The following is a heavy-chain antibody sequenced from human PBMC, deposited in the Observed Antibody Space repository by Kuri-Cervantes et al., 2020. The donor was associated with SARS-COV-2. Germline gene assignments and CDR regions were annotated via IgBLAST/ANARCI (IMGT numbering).Heavy chain of an antibody. Sequence: GSLRLSCAVSGYSISSGYYWGWIRQPPGKVLEWIGSIYHSGSTYYNPSLKSRVTISVDTSKNQSSLKLSSVTAADTAVYYCARLSYYYDSSGYYGGNWFDPWGQGTLVTVSS. CDR2: IYHSGST. D-gene: IGHD3-22*01. CDR1: GYSISSGYY. CDR3: ARLSYYYDSSGYYGGNWFDP. J-gene: IGHJ5*02. V-gene: IGHV4-38-2*01.